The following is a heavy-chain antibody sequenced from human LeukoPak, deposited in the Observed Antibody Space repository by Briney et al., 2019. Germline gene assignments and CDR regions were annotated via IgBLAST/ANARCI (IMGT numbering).Heavy chain of an antibody. D-gene: IGHD4-17*01. J-gene: IGHJ4*02. CDR1: AFTFSSYA. Sequence: PGGSLRLSCAASAFTFSSYAMSCVRQAPGKGLEWVSATSGSGGSTYYADSVKGRFTISRDNSKNTLYLQMNSLRAEDAAVYDCAALMTTVTASFDYWCQGTLVIVAS. V-gene: IGHV3-23*01. CDR3: AALMTTVTASFDY. CDR2: TSGSGGST.